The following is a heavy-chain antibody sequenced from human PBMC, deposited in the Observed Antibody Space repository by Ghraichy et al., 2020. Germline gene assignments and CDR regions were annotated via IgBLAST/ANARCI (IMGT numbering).Heavy chain of an antibody. V-gene: IGHV3-13*01. CDR1: GFAYDTYD. Sequence: GGSLRLSCALSGFAYDTYDLHWVRQPPGRGLEWVSSIGIVGDSDTYYAESLKGRFTVSRDNAKGSLFLQMNNLSVDDTAVYYCARVQDTGSSALDSWGPGTLVTVSS. J-gene: IGHJ5*02. CDR2: IGIVGDSDT. CDR3: ARVQDTGSSALDS. D-gene: IGHD3-10*01.